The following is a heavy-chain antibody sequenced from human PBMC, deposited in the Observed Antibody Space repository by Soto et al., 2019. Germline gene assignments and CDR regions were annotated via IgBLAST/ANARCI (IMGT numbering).Heavy chain of an antibody. CDR3: VKDESINWYSGHFRH. D-gene: IGHD6-13*01. V-gene: IGHV3-9*01. Sequence: LRLSCAASGFTFDDYAMHWVRQVPGKGLEWVSGINWNSGSIGYGDSVKGRFAISRDNAKNSLRLQMNSLSAEDTAFYYCVKDESINWYSGHFRHWGQGTLVTVSS. CDR1: GFTFDDYA. CDR2: INWNSGSI. J-gene: IGHJ1*01.